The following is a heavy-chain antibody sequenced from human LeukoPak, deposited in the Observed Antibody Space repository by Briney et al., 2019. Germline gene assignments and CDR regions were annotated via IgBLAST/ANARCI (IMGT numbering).Heavy chain of an antibody. V-gene: IGHV3-21*01. CDR1: GFTFSSYS. D-gene: IGHD4-17*01. Sequence: GGSLRLSCAASGFTFSSYSMNWVRQAPGKGLEWVSSISSSSSYIYYADSVKGRFTISRDNAKNSLYLQMNSLGAEDTAVYYCASQLDYGYYGGFDYWGQGTLVTVSS. CDR3: ASQLDYGYYGGFDY. J-gene: IGHJ4*02. CDR2: ISSSSSYI.